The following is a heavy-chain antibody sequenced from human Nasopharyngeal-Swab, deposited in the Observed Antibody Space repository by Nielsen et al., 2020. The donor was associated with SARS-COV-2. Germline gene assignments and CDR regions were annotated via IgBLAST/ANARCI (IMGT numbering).Heavy chain of an antibody. J-gene: IGHJ6*02. D-gene: IGHD5-12*01. V-gene: IGHV3-21*01. CDR3: ARGEWLRFRYLGYGMDV. CDR2: ISSSSSYI. Sequence: GESLKISCAASGFTFSSYSMNWVRQAPGKGLEWVSSISSSSSYIYYADSVKGRFTISRDNAKNPLYLQMNSLRAEDTAVYYCARGEWLRFRYLGYGMDVWGQGTTVTVSS. CDR1: GFTFSSYS.